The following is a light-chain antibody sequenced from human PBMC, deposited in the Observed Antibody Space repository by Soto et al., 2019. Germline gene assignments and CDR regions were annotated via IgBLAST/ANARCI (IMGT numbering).Light chain of an antibody. J-gene: IGKJ1*01. CDR3: QQYSVYPWT. CDR2: MAS. CDR1: QSIDSW. Sequence: DIQMTQSPASLSASVGDRVTITCRASQSIDSWVVWLQQRPGKAPKLLIYMASNLESGVPSRFSGSRSGTEFTLTISSLQPNDFATYYCQQYSVYPWTFGQGTKVEIK. V-gene: IGKV1-5*03.